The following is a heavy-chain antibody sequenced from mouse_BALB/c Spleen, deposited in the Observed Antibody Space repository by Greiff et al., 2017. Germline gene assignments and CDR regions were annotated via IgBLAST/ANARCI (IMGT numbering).Heavy chain of an antibody. J-gene: IGHJ4*01. V-gene: IGHV1S81*02. D-gene: IGHD2-3*01. CDR1: GYTFTSYY. CDR3: TRLGYYEYYYAMDY. Sequence: QVQLQQPGAELVKPGASVKLSCKASGYTFTSYYMYWVKQRPGQGLEWIGEINPSNGGTNFNEKFKSKATLTVDKSSSTAYMQLSSLTSEDSAVYYCTRLGYYEYYYAMDYWGQGTSVTVSS. CDR2: INPSNGGT.